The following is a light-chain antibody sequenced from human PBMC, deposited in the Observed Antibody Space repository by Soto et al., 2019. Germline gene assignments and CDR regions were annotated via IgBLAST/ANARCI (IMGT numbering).Light chain of an antibody. CDR3: QKYGISRIS. J-gene: IGKJ5*01. V-gene: IGKV1-39*02. CDR1: QSIANY. Sequence: DIQMTQSPSSLSASVGDRVTITCRTSQSIANYLNWYQQKPGKAPKLLIYAASSLQSGVPSRFSGSGSGTDFTLTISRLEPEDFAVYCCQKYGISRISCGQGRRRAIK. CDR2: AAS.